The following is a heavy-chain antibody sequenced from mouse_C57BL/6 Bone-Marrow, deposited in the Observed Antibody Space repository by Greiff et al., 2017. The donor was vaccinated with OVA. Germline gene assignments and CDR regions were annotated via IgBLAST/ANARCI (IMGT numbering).Heavy chain of an antibody. CDR2: IRLKSDNYAT. CDR3: TASTGLYYFDY. Sequence: EVKVEESGGGLVQPGGSMKLSCVASGFTFSNYWMNWVRQSPEKGLEWVAQIRLKSDNYATHYAESVKGRFTISRDDSKSSVYLQMNNLRAEDTGIYYCTASTGLYYFDYWGQGTTLTVSS. V-gene: IGHV6-3*01. J-gene: IGHJ2*01. D-gene: IGHD4-1*02. CDR1: GFTFSNYW.